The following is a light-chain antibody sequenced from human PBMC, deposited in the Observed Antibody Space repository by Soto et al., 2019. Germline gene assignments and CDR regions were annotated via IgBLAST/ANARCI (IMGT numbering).Light chain of an antibody. CDR3: GTWDDSLSGLVV. CDR2: GNN. V-gene: IGLV1-47*01. CDR1: NSNIGSNS. Sequence: QAVVTQPPSASGTPGQRVTISCSGSNSNIGSNSVNWYQQLPGTAPKLLIYGNNQRPSGVPDRFSASGSGTSASLAISGLRSEDEADYYCGTWDDSLSGLVVFGGGTKLTVL. J-gene: IGLJ2*01.